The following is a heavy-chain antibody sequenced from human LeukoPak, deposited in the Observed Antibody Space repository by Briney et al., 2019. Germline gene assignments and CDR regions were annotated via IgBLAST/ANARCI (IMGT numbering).Heavy chain of an antibody. Sequence: SGPTLVNPTQTLTLTCTFSGFSLSTSGVGVGWIRQPPGKALEWLALIYWDDDKRYSPSLKSRLTITKDTSKNQVVLTMTNMDPVDTATYYCAHRREEDTAMVPHFDYWGQGTLVTVSS. J-gene: IGHJ4*02. CDR3: AHRREEDTAMVPHFDY. D-gene: IGHD5-18*01. V-gene: IGHV2-5*02. CDR2: IYWDDDK. CDR1: GFSLSTSGVG.